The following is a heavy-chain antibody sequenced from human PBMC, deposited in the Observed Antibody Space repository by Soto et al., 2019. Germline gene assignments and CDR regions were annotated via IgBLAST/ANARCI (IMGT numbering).Heavy chain of an antibody. D-gene: IGHD2-21*02. CDR1: GFNFSNHW. V-gene: IGHV3-74*01. CDR2: ITSDGKSK. J-gene: IGHJ5*02. CDR3: ARESGDWPLNWFDP. Sequence: GGSLRLSCAASGFNFSNHWMHWVRQRPAEGLVWVSRITSDGKSKAYAESVKGRFAISRDNAKNTLYLQMNGLTAEDTTVYYCARESGDWPLNWFDPWGQGTLVTVSS.